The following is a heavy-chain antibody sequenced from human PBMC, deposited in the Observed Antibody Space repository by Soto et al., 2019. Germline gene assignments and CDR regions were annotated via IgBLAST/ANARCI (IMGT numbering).Heavy chain of an antibody. CDR2: ISGSGGST. CDR1: GFTFSSYA. J-gene: IGHJ4*02. Sequence: TVGSLRLSCAASGFTFSSYAMSWVRQAPGKGLEWVSAISGSGGSTYYADSVKGRFTISRDNSKNTLYLQMDSLRAEDTAVYYCAKDLSWIPQLDYWGQGTLVTVSS. CDR3: AKDLSWIPQLDY. V-gene: IGHV3-23*01. D-gene: IGHD5-18*01.